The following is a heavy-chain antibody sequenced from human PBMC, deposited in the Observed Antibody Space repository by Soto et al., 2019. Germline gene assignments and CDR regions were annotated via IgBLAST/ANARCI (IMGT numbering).Heavy chain of an antibody. D-gene: IGHD1-26*01. Sequence: SETLSLTCAVYGGSFSGYYWSWIRQPPGKGLEWIGEINHSGSTNYNPSLKSRVTISVDTSKNQFSLKLSSVTAADTAGYYCARLGSPVLRESIDYWGQGTLVTVSS. CDR2: INHSGST. V-gene: IGHV4-34*01. CDR1: GGSFSGYY. CDR3: ARLGSPVLRESIDY. J-gene: IGHJ4*02.